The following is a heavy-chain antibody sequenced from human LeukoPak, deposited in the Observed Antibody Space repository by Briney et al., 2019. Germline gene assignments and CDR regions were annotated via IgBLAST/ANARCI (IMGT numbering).Heavy chain of an antibody. CDR2: ISSSSSYT. V-gene: IGHV3-11*06. Sequence: GGSLRLSCAASGFTFSDYYMSWIRQAPGKGLEWVSYISSSSSYTNYADSVKSRFTISRDNAKDSLYLQMNSLRAEDTAVYYCARHGPWDYGGNSGEWFDPWGQGTLVTVSS. D-gene: IGHD4-23*01. CDR1: GFTFSDYY. J-gene: IGHJ5*02. CDR3: ARHGPWDYGGNSGEWFDP.